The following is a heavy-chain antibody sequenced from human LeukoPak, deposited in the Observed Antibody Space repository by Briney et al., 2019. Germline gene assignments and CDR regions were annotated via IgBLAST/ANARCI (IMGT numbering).Heavy chain of an antibody. D-gene: IGHD6-13*01. V-gene: IGHV3-23*01. Sequence: PGGSLRLSCAASGFTFSSYAMSWVRQAPGKGLEWVSAISGSGGSTYYADSVKGRFTISRDNSKNTLYLQMSSLRAEDTAVYYCAKRGSSWYGEGDFDYWGQGTLVTVSS. J-gene: IGHJ4*02. CDR2: ISGSGGST. CDR3: AKRGSSWYGEGDFDY. CDR1: GFTFSSYA.